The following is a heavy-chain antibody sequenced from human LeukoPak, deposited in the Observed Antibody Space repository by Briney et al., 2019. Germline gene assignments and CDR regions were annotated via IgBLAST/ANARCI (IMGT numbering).Heavy chain of an antibody. CDR1: GFTFNKYG. CDR3: AKESGYGDYWYFDY. CDR2: ISDSGDRT. V-gene: IGHV3-23*01. Sequence: GSLRLSCAASGFTFNKYGMSWVRQVPGKGLEWVSGISDSGDRTYYADSVKGRFTISRDNSKNTLYLQVNSLRAEDTAAYYCAKESGYGDYWYFDYWGQGTLVTVSS. J-gene: IGHJ4*02. D-gene: IGHD6-25*01.